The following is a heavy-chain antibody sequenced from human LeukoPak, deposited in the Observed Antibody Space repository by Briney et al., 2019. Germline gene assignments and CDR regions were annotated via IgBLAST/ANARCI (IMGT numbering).Heavy chain of an antibody. D-gene: IGHD6-13*01. CDR2: ISSSSSYI. J-gene: IGHJ4*02. CDR3: ARDISSSPDY. CDR1: GFTFSSYA. V-gene: IGHV3-21*01. Sequence: GGSLRLSCAASGFTFSSYAMSWVRQAPGKGLEWVSSISSSSSYIYYADSVKGRFTISRDNAKNSLYLQMNSLRAEDTAVYYCARDISSSPDYWGQGTLVTVSS.